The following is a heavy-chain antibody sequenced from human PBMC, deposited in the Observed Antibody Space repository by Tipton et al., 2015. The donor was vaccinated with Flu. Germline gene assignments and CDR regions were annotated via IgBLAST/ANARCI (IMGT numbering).Heavy chain of an antibody. V-gene: IGHV4-61*09. CDR2: IYSSGTT. Sequence: TLSLTCTVSGGSISSGSFYWSWIRQSAAKGLEWIGHIYSSGTTNYNSSLKSRITMSLDTSKNDFSLRLESVTAADTAVYYCARSQGRNWGFDYWGQGTLVTVSS. CDR1: GGSISSGSFY. D-gene: IGHD7-27*01. CDR3: ARSQGRNWGFDY. J-gene: IGHJ4*02.